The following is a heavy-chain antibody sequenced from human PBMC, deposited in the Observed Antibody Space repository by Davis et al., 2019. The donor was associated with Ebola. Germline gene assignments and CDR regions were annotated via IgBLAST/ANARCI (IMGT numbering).Heavy chain of an antibody. CDR3: ARVGYCSSTSCWNFDY. CDR2: IYYSGST. Sequence: SETLSLTCTVSGGSISSYYWSWIRQPPGKGLEWIEYIYYSGSTNYNPSLKSRVTISIDTSKNQFSLKLSSVTAADSAVYYCARVGYCSSTSCWNFDYWGQGTLVTVSS. J-gene: IGHJ4*02. V-gene: IGHV4-59*01. CDR1: GGSISSYY. D-gene: IGHD2-2*01.